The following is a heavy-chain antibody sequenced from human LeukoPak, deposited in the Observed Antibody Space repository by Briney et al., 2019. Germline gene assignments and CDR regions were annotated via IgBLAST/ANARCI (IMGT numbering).Heavy chain of an antibody. Sequence: GGSLRLSCAASGFTLSSNWMHWVRQAPGKGLVWVSRINEDGSTTNYADSVKGRSTIFRDNAKNTLYLQMNSLRAEDTAVYYCVRDLGGRSGHWGQGALVTVSS. CDR1: GFTLSSNW. D-gene: IGHD1-26*01. J-gene: IGHJ4*02. V-gene: IGHV3-74*01. CDR2: INEDGSTT. CDR3: VRDLGGRSGH.